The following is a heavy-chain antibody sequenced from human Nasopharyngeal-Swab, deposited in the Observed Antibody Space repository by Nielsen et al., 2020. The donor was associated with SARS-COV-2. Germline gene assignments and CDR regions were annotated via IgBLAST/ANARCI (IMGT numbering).Heavy chain of an antibody. CDR1: GFTFSDYY. D-gene: IGHD3-16*01. Sequence: GGSLRLSCAASGFTFSDYYMSWIRQAPGKGLEWVAFIRYDGFNQHYADSVKGRFTISRDSFKNTLYLQLNSLRAEDTAVYYCAKDHKMDSGGGVGYMDVWGKGTTVTVSS. J-gene: IGHJ6*03. CDR3: AKDHKMDSGGGVGYMDV. V-gene: IGHV3-30*02. CDR2: IRYDGFNQ.